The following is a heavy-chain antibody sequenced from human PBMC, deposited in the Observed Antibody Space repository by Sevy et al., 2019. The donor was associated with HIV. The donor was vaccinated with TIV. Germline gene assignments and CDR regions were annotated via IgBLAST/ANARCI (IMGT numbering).Heavy chain of an antibody. CDR2: ISWNSVSL. CDR1: GFSFGDYA. CDR3: AKDNRPATMSNSSYYYYYGMDV. J-gene: IGHJ6*02. Sequence: GGSLRLSCAASGFSFGDYAMHWVRQAPGKGLEWVSGISWNSVSLDYADSVKGRFTISRDNAKNSLFLQMNRLRSEDTALYYCAKDNRPATMSNSSYYYYYGMDVWGQGTTFTVSS. V-gene: IGHV3-9*01. D-gene: IGHD6-6*01.